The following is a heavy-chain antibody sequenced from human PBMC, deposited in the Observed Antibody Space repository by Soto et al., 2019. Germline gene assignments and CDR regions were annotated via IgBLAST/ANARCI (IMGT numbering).Heavy chain of an antibody. J-gene: IGHJ4*02. D-gene: IGHD6-19*01. CDR3: AKGGRQWLVTSDFNY. V-gene: IGHV3-30*18. Sequence: VQLVESGGGVVQPGRSLRLSCAASGFTFSDYAMHWVRQAPGKGLEWVAVVSHDGRNTHYADSVKGRFTISRDSSKNTVSLKMTSLRAEETAVYYCAKGGRQWLVTSDFNYWGQGALVTVSS. CDR2: VSHDGRNT. CDR1: GFTFSDYA.